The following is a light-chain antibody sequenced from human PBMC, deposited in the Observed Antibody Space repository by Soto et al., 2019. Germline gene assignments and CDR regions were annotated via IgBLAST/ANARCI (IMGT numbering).Light chain of an antibody. CDR3: QQNGSLPIT. Sequence: EIVLTQSPGTLSLSPGERATLSCRTSQSLSGGYLAWFQQKPGQTPRLLIYSASNRATGIPDRFSGSGSGTDFTLTISRLEPEDFVGYYWQQNGSLPITFGQGTRLEIK. CDR2: SAS. J-gene: IGKJ5*01. CDR1: QSLSGGY. V-gene: IGKV3-20*01.